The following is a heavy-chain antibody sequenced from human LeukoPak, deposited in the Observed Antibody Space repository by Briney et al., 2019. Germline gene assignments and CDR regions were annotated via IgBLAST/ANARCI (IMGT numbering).Heavy chain of an antibody. CDR1: GFTFSSYG. J-gene: IGHJ5*02. CDR2: IRYDGSNK. CDR3: AKDVFYDFLTCYYSVHWFAP. D-gene: IGHD3-9*01. Sequence: GGSLRLSCAASGFTFSSYGMHWVRQAPGKGLEWVAFIRYDGSNKYYADSVKGRFTISRDNSKNTLYLQMNSMRAEDTAVYYCAKDVFYDFLTCYYSVHWFAPWARGP. V-gene: IGHV3-30*02.